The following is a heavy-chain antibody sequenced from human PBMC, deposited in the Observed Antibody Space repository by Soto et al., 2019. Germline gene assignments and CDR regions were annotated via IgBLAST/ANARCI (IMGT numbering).Heavy chain of an antibody. CDR1: GFTFSSYC. D-gene: IGHD5-12*01. CDR2: ISYDGSNK. J-gene: IGHJ4*02. V-gene: IGHV3-30*18. CDR3: AKDGMVATGRFFDY. Sequence: QVQLVESGGGVVQPGRSLRLSCAASGFTFSSYCMHWVRQAPGKGLEWVAVISYDGSNKYYADSVKGRFTISRDNSKNTLYLQMNSLRAEDTAVYYCAKDGMVATGRFFDYWGQGTLVTVSS.